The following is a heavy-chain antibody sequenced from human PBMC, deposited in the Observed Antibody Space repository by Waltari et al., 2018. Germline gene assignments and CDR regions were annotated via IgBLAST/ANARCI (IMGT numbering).Heavy chain of an antibody. V-gene: IGHV5-51*01. CDR3: ARQRRDRSLVGAFDM. D-gene: IGHD2-8*02. Sequence: VQLVQSGAEVKKPGASVKVSCKASGYTFTSYGISVVRQAPGQWLEWMGIVYPGDPDARYSPAFQGQVTISADKSISTAYLQWSSLKASDSAMYYCARQRRDRSLVGAFDMWGQGTKVTVSS. CDR2: VYPGDPDA. CDR1: GYTFTSYG. J-gene: IGHJ3*02.